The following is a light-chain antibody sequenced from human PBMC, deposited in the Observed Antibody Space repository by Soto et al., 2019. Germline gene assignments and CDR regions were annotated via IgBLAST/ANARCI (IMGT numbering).Light chain of an antibody. CDR1: QSVSSS. V-gene: IGKV3-15*01. CDR3: QQYNNWPPYT. CDR2: GAS. Sequence: EIVMTQSPGTLSVSPGERATLSCRASQSVSSSSAWYQQRPGQAPRLLIYGASTRATGVPARFSGSRSGTEFTLTITSLQSEDFAVYYCQQYNNWPPYTFGQGTKLQIK. J-gene: IGKJ2*01.